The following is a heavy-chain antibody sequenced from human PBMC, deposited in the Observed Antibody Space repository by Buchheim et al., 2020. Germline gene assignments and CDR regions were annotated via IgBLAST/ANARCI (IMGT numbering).Heavy chain of an antibody. CDR1: GFTFSSYG. J-gene: IGHJ4*02. V-gene: IGHV3-30*03. Sequence: QVQLVESGGGVVQPGRSLRLSCAASGFTFSSYGMHWVRQAPGKGLEWVAVISYDGSNKYYADSVKGRFTISRDNSKKTRYLQMNSLRAEDTAVYYCARKNIAVAVSAEIPAFDYWGQGTL. CDR2: ISYDGSNK. CDR3: ARKNIAVAVSAEIPAFDY. D-gene: IGHD6-19*01.